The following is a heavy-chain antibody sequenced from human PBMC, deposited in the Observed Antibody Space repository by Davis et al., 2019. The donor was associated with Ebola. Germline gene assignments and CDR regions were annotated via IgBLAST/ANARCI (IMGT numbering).Heavy chain of an antibody. Sequence: PSETLSLTCTVSGGSINSDYWSWIRQPPGQGLEWIGYIYYSGSTNYNPSLKSRLTISVDTSKNLFSLRLTSVTAADTAVYYCATNTSSSAGFDSWGQGTLVTVSS. CDR1: GGSINSDY. V-gene: IGHV4-59*01. CDR2: IYYSGST. J-gene: IGHJ4*02. D-gene: IGHD6-6*01. CDR3: ATNTSSSAGFDS.